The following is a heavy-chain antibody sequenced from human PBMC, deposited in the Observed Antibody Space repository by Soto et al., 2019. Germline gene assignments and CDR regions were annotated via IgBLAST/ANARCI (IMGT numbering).Heavy chain of an antibody. CDR1: GFTFSSYS. CDR2: ISYDGSNK. Sequence: PGGSLRLSCAASGFTFSSYSMHWVRQAPGKGLEWVAVISYDGSNKYYADSVEGRFTISRDNSKNTLYLQMNSLRAEDTAVYYCARDLDASFNRIQLWLLPGYWGQGTLVTVSS. D-gene: IGHD5-18*01. J-gene: IGHJ4*02. V-gene: IGHV3-30-3*01. CDR3: ARDLDASFNRIQLWLLPGY.